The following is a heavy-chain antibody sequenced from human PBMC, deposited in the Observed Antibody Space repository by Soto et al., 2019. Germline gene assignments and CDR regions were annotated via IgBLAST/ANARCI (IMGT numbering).Heavy chain of an antibody. CDR2: ISYDGSNK. Sequence: QVQLVESGGGVVQPGRSLRLSCAASGFTFSSYAMHWVRQAPGKGLEWVAVISYDGSNKYYADSVKGRFTISRDNSKNTLYLQMNSLRAEDTAVYYCARWGSGYYPFDYSGQGTLVTVSS. V-gene: IGHV3-30-3*01. CDR1: GFTFSSYA. D-gene: IGHD3-22*01. CDR3: ARWGSGYYPFDY. J-gene: IGHJ4*02.